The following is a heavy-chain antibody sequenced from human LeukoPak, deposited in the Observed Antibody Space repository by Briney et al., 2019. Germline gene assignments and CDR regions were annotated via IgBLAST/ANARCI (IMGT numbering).Heavy chain of an antibody. Sequence: SQTLSLTCAISGDSVSSNSAAWNWIRQSPSXXXXXLGRTYYRSKWYNDYAVSVKSRITINPDTSKNQFSLQLNSVTPEDTAVYYCARGVTTFDYWGQGTLVTVSS. D-gene: IGHD4-17*01. CDR3: ARGVTTFDY. V-gene: IGHV6-1*01. CDR1: GDSVSSNSAA. CDR2: TYYRSKWYN. J-gene: IGHJ4*02.